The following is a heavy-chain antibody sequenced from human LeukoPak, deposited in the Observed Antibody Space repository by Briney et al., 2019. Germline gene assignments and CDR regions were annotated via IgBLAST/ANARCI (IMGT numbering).Heavy chain of an antibody. CDR2: INHSGST. D-gene: IGHD6-13*01. CDR1: GGSFSGYY. Sequence: NPSETLSLTCDVYGGSFSGYYWSWIRQSPGKGLEWIGEINHSGSTNYNPSLKSRVTISVDMSKNQFALQVNSVTAADTAVYYCARPIANWFDPWGQGILVTVSS. CDR3: ARPIANWFDP. V-gene: IGHV4-34*01. J-gene: IGHJ5*02.